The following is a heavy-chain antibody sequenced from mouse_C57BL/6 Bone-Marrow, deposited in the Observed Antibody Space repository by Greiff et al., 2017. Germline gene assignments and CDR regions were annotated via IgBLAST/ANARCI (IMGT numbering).Heavy chain of an antibody. CDR1: GFTFSDYG. D-gene: IGHD1-1*01. CDR2: ISSGSSTI. CDR3: ARGRGLLLRRYCDY. Sequence: EVQRVESGGGLVKPGGSLKLSCAASGFTFSDYGMHWVRQAPEKGLEWVAYISSGSSTIYYADTVKGRFTISRDNAKNTLFLQMTSLRSEDTAMYYCARGRGLLLRRYCDYWGQGTTLTVSS. J-gene: IGHJ2*01. V-gene: IGHV5-17*01.